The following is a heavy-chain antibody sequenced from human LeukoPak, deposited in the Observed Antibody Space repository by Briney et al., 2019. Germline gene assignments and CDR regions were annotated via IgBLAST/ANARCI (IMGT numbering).Heavy chain of an antibody. CDR2: IRTTAEGAKYA. Sequence: GGSLRLSCAASGFTFSTYTMNWVRQAPGKGLEWISNIRTTAEGAKYAYYADSVKGRVTISRDDGKNTLYLHMNSLRDDDTAVYYCATDQRYAFDYWGQGILVTVSS. D-gene: IGHD3-9*01. J-gene: IGHJ4*02. V-gene: IGHV3-48*02. CDR3: ATDQRYAFDY. CDR1: GFTFSTYT.